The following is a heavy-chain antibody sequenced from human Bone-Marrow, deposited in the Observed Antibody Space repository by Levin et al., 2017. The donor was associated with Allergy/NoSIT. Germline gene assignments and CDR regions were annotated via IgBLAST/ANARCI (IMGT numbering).Heavy chain of an antibody. CDR2: IYISGNT. CDR1: GGSISSYY. CDR3: ARDSGGNGYPDY. D-gene: IGHD3-22*01. Sequence: SCTVSGGSISSYYWSWIRQPTGKGLEWIGRIYISGNTNYNTSLKSRIAMSLDTSRNQVSLNLNSVTAADTAVYYCARDSGGNGYPDYWGQGTLVTVSS. V-gene: IGHV4-4*07. J-gene: IGHJ4*02.